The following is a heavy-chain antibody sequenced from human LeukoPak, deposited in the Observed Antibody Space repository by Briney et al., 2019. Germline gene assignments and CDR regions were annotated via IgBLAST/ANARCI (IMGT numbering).Heavy chain of an antibody. CDR3: GWLQKTKVDY. CDR2: IYSGGST. D-gene: IGHD5-24*01. J-gene: IGHJ4*02. V-gene: IGHV3-66*02. CDR1: GSSFSSYG. Sequence: QSGGSLRLSCAASGSSFSSYGMHWVRQAPGKGLEWVSVIYSGGSTYYADSVKGRFTISRDNSKNTLYLQMNSLRAEDTAVYYCGWLQKTKVDYWGQGTLVTVSS.